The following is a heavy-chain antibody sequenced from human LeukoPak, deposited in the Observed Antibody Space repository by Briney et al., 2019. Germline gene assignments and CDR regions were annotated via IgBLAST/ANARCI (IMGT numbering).Heavy chain of an antibody. D-gene: IGHD4-17*01. CDR1: GGSISSYY. Sequence: SETLSLTCTVSGGSISSYYWSWIRQPPGKGLEWIGYIYYSGSTNYNPSLKSRVTISVDTSKNQFSLKLTSVTAADTAVYYCARGQGTVTTHWGQGTLVTVSS. J-gene: IGHJ4*02. V-gene: IGHV4-59*12. CDR3: ARGQGTVTTH. CDR2: IYYSGST.